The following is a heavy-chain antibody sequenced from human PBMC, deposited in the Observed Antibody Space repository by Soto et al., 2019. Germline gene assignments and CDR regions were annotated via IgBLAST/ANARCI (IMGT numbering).Heavy chain of an antibody. CDR2: IQGGNDNT. J-gene: IGHJ4*02. V-gene: IGHV1-3*01. CDR1: GYTFTSYD. D-gene: IGHD1-26*01. CDR3: ARDDSGYSGSHYIDYFNF. Sequence: GASVKVSCKASGYTFTSYDINWVRQAPGQSLEWMGWIQGGNDNTYYSQRFQGRLTFTRDTSPGTTYMELSSLTSEDTAIYYCARDDSGYSGSHYIDYFNFWGQGTLVTVSS.